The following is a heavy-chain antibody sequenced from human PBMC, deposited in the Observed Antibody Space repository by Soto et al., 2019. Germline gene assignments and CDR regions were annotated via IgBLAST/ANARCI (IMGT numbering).Heavy chain of an antibody. D-gene: IGHD3-22*01. V-gene: IGHV4-38-2*01. Sequence: ETLSLTCAVSGYAIISGYYLGWVRHAAGEGLEWSGSIYHGGSTYYNPSLNSRVTLSIDMTNNHVSLILNSVTAADTAVYYCARVGPWVPYYYDSSPYTFENWFDPWGQGTLVTVSS. J-gene: IGHJ5*02. CDR2: IYHGGST. CDR1: GYAIISGYY. CDR3: ARVGPWVPYYYDSSPYTFENWFDP.